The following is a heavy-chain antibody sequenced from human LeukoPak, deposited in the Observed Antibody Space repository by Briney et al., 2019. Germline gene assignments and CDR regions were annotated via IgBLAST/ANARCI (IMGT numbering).Heavy chain of an antibody. CDR2: ISGYTGDT. J-gene: IGHJ4*02. CDR3: ARWGGYYDSSGYYPFDY. D-gene: IGHD3-22*01. V-gene: IGHV1-18*01. Sequence: ASVKVSCKTSGYTFPNYDIYWVRQAPGQGLGCMGWISGYTGDTRYAQILQGRFTVTTDTSTSTAYMELRSLRSDDTAVYYCARWGGYYDSSGYYPFDYWGQGTLVTVSS. CDR1: GYTFPNYD.